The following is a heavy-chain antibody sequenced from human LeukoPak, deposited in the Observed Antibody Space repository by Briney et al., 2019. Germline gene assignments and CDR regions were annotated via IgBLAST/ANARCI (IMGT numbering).Heavy chain of an antibody. CDR3: ARDRQGKCSGGSCYADAFDI. Sequence: SEPLSLTCAVHGGSFSGYYWSWIRQRPGKGLEWIGEINHIGSTNYNPSLKSRVTISVDTSKNQFSLKLSSVTAADTAVYYCARDRQGKCSGGSCYADAFDIWGQGTMVTVSS. CDR1: GGSFSGYY. J-gene: IGHJ3*02. D-gene: IGHD2-15*01. V-gene: IGHV4-34*01. CDR2: INHIGST.